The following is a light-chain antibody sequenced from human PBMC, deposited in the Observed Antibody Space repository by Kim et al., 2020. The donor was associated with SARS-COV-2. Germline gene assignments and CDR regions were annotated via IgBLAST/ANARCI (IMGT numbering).Light chain of an antibody. CDR3: QQYNNWPPT. CDR1: QNVVRK. Sequence: EVVMTQSPATLSVSPGERAALSCRASQNVVRKSAWYQQKPGQAPRLLIYGASTRATGIPARFSGSGSGTDFTLTISSLQSEDFAVYYCQQYNNWPPTFGQGTKVDIK. V-gene: IGKV3-15*01. J-gene: IGKJ1*01. CDR2: GAS.